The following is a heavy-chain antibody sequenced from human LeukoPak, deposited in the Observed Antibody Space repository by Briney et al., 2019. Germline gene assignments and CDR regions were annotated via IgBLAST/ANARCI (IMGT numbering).Heavy chain of an antibody. CDR2: ISGSGNTI. CDR1: GFTFSTYE. Sequence: GGSLRLSCVASGFTFSTYEMTWVRQAPGKGLEWVSYISGSGNTIYYADSVKGRFTISRDNAKNSLYLQMNSLRAEDTAVYYCARVRSPRYFDYWGQGTLVTVSS. CDR3: ARVRSPRYFDY. J-gene: IGHJ4*02. V-gene: IGHV3-48*03.